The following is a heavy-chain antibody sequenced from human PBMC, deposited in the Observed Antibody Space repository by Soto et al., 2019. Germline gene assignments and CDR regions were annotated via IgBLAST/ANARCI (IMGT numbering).Heavy chain of an antibody. J-gene: IGHJ3*02. D-gene: IGHD3-10*01. CDR2: IRSKANSYAT. CDR1: GFTFSGSA. Sequence: EVQLVESGGGLVQPGGSLKLSCAASGFTFSGSAMHWVRQASGKGLEWVGRIRSKANSYATAYAASVKGRFTISRDDEKNTAYLQMTSLKTEDTAVYYCTRDGALPNAFDIWGQGTMVTVS. V-gene: IGHV3-73*02. CDR3: TRDGALPNAFDI.